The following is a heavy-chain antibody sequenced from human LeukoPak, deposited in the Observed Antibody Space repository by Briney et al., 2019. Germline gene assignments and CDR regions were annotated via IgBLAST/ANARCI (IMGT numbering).Heavy chain of an antibody. Sequence: PGGSLRLSCAASGFTFSSYWMHWVRQAPGKGLVWISRINTDGSRTSYADSVKGRFTISRDNAKNTLYLQMNSLSAEDTAVYYCAREEEGDAFDIWGQGTMVTVSS. CDR1: GFTFSSYW. J-gene: IGHJ3*02. CDR3: AREEEGDAFDI. V-gene: IGHV3-74*01. CDR2: INTDGSRT.